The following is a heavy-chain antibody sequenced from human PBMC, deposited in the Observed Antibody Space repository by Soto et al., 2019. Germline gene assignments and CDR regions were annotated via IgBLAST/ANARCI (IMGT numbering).Heavy chain of an antibody. CDR2: INSDGSST. CDR1: GFTFSSYW. Sequence: EVQLVESGGGLVQPGGSLRLSCAASGFTFSSYWMHWVRHAPGMGLVWVSRINSDGSSTSYADSVKGRFTISRDNAKNTLYRQMTSLPAEDTAGYYCARGAKWFGELHCKYWVQGTLVTVSS. D-gene: IGHD3-10*01. V-gene: IGHV3-74*01. J-gene: IGHJ4*02. CDR3: ARGAKWFGELHCKY.